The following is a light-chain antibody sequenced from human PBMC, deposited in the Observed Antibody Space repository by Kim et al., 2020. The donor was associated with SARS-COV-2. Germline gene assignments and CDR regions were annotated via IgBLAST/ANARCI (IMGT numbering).Light chain of an antibody. CDR1: ISDIGNNY. CDR3: ATWDSNLNGMV. J-gene: IGLJ3*02. CDR2: END. Sequence: QSVLTQPPSVSAAPGQKVTISCSGSISDIGNNYVSWYQQSPGAAPKLLIYENDKRPSGIPGRLSASKSGTSATLVITGLLTGDEAEYYCATWDSNLNGMVFAGGTQLTVL. V-gene: IGLV1-51*01.